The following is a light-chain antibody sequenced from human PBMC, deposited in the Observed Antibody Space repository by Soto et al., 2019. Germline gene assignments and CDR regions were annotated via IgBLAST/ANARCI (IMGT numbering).Light chain of an antibody. CDR2: GAS. CDR3: QQYYSYPLT. J-gene: IGKJ4*01. V-gene: IGKV3-20*01. CDR1: QSVSSSY. Sequence: EIVLTQSPGTLSLSPGERATLSCRASQSVSSSYLAWYQQKPGQAPRLLLYGASSRATGIPDRFSGSGSGTDFTLTVSCLQSEDFATYYCQQYYSYPLTFGGGTKVDIK.